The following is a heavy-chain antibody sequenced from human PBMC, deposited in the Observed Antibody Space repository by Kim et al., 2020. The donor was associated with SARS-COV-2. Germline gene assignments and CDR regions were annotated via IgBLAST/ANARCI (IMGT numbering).Heavy chain of an antibody. V-gene: IGHV4-30-4*01. CDR1: GGSISSGDYY. Sequence: SETLSLTCTVSGGSISSGDYYWSWVRQPPGKGLEWIGYIHYSGSTYYNPSLKSRVTISVDTSKNQFSLKLTSVTAADTAVYYCARDQVGGYCGGECYTDWYFDLWGRGTLVTVSS. CDR2: IHYSGST. CDR3: ARDQVGGYCGGECYTDWYFDL. D-gene: IGHD2-21*01. J-gene: IGHJ2*01.